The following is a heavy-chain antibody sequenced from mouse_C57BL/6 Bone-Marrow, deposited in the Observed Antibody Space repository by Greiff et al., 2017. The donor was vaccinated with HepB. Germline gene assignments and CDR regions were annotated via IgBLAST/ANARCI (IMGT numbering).Heavy chain of an antibody. Sequence: EVQGVESGGGLVKPGGSLKLSCAASGFTFSSYAMSWVRQTPEKRLEWVATISDGGSYTYYPDNVKGRFTISRDNAKNNLYLQMSHLKSEDTAMYYCARGGDYYGSDYWGQGTTLTVSS. CDR2: ISDGGSYT. CDR1: GFTFSSYA. D-gene: IGHD1-1*01. V-gene: IGHV5-4*01. J-gene: IGHJ2*01. CDR3: ARGGDYYGSDY.